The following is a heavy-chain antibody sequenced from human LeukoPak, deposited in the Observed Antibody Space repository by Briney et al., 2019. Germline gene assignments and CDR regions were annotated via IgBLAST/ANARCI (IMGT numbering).Heavy chain of an antibody. J-gene: IGHJ4*02. CDR2: IKKDGSDK. CDR3: ARHLSGVTGYTYGRGIDY. CDR1: GLTFSIYW. Sequence: GGSLRLSCAAPGLTFSIYWKSWLRLAPGKGLEWVANIKKDGSDKYYVHSVKSRFTISRDNPKTSLYLQMNSLRAEDTAIYYCARHLSGVTGYTYGRGIDYWGQGTLVTVSS. D-gene: IGHD5-18*01. V-gene: IGHV3-7*01.